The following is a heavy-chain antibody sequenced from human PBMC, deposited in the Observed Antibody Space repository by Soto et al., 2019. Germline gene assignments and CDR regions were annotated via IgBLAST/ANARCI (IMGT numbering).Heavy chain of an antibody. CDR1: GFTFDDYA. J-gene: IGHJ5*02. V-gene: IGHV3-9*01. Sequence: DVQLVESGGGLVQPGRSLRLSCAASGFTFDDYAMHWVRQAPGKGLEWVSGISWNSGSIGYADSVKGRFTISRDNAKNSLYLQMNSLRAEDTALYYCAKDIVATGRNRFDPWGQGTLVTVSS. D-gene: IGHD5-12*01. CDR2: ISWNSGSI. CDR3: AKDIVATGRNRFDP.